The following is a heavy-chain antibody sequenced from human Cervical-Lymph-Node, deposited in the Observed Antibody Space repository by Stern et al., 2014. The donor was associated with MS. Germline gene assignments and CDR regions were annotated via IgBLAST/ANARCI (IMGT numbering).Heavy chain of an antibody. CDR3: AHRTAGPFDY. Sequence: QITLKESCPALVKPTQTLTLTCTFSGFSLSTSGLGVGWIRQPPGEALEWRAYIDWDDQKRYSPSLKSRLTITKDTSKNQVVLTLTNVDPVDTATYYCAHRTAGPFDYWGQGTLVTVSS. CDR2: IDWDDQK. CDR1: GFSLSTSGLG. V-gene: IGHV2-5*02. J-gene: IGHJ4*02.